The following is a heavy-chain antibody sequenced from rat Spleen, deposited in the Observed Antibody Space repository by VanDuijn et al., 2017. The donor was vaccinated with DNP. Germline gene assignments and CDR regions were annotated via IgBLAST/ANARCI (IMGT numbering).Heavy chain of an antibody. D-gene: IGHD1-4*01. V-gene: IGHV5-31*01. CDR1: GFTFNNYW. CDR3: TTTRVSSYFDY. CDR2: ISSGGDTT. Sequence: EVQLVESGGDLVQPGRSLKLSCVASGFTFNNYWMTWIRQVPGKGLEWVASISSGGDTTYYPDSVKGRFTISRDNAKSTLYLQMNSLRSEDMATYYCTTTRVSSYFDYWGQGVMVTVSS. J-gene: IGHJ2*01.